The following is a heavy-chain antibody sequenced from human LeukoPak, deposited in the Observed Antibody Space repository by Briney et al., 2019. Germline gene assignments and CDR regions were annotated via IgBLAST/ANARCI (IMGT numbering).Heavy chain of an antibody. V-gene: IGHV3-30-3*01. J-gene: IGHJ6*02. CDR3: ARDSYGMDV. CDR2: ISSDGYNQ. Sequence: GRSLRLSCEASGITFSTYTLHWVRQAPGKGLDWVAVISSDGYNQYYADPVKGRFTISRDNFKDTLYLQMNSLRAEDTAVYYCARDSYGMDVWGQGTTVTVSS. CDR1: GITFSTYT.